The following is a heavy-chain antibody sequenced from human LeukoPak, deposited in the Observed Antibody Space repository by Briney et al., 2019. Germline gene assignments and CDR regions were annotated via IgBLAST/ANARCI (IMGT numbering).Heavy chain of an antibody. D-gene: IGHD5-18*01. J-gene: IGHJ6*03. CDR1: GGTFSSYA. Sequence: GASVKVSCKASGGTFSSYAISWVRQAPGQGLEWMGRIIPIFGTANYAQKFQGRVTITTDESTSTAYMELSSLRSEDTAAYYCARDRQFGGYSYGLYYYYMDVWGKGTTVTVSS. CDR2: IIPIFGTA. CDR3: ARDRQFGGYSYGLYYYYMDV. V-gene: IGHV1-69*05.